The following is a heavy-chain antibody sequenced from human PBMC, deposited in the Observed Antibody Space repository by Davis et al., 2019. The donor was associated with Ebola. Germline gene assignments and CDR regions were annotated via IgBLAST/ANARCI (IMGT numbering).Heavy chain of an antibody. J-gene: IGHJ5*02. V-gene: IGHV3-7*03. CDR1: GFTFSSYW. CDR3: ARGRIGCSGGSCFNWFDP. Sequence: GESLKISCAASGFTFSSYWMSWVRQAPGKGLEWVANIKQDGSEKYYVDSVKGRFTISRDNAKNSLYLQMNSLRAEDTAVYYCARGRIGCSGGSCFNWFDPWGQGTLVTVSS. D-gene: IGHD2-15*01. CDR2: IKQDGSEK.